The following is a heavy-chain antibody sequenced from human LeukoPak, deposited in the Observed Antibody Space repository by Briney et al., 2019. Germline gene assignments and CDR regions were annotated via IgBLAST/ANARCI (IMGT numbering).Heavy chain of an antibody. J-gene: IGHJ6*02. CDR3: ARDPEWFNYYGMDV. CDR2: IKQDGSEK. CDR1: GFTFSSYW. D-gene: IGHD2-8*01. V-gene: IGHV3-7*01. Sequence: GGSLRLSCAASGFTFSSYWMSWVRQAPGKGLEWVANIKQDGSEKYYVDSVKGRFTISRDNAKNSLYLQMNSLRAEDTAVYYCARDPEWFNYYGMDVWGQGTTVTVSS.